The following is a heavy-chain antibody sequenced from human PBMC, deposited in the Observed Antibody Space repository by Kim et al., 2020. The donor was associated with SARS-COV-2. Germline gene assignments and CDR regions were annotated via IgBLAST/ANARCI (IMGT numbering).Heavy chain of an antibody. J-gene: IGHJ4*02. Sequence: SETLSLTCTVSGGSISSSSYYWGWIRQPPGKGLEWIGSIYYSGSTYYNPSLKSRVTISVDTSKNQFSLKLSSVTAADTAVYYCARHGVILWFGEYGAYFDYWGQGTLVTVST. V-gene: IGHV4-39*01. CDR3: ARHGVILWFGEYGAYFDY. CDR2: IYYSGST. D-gene: IGHD3-10*01. CDR1: GGSISSSSYY.